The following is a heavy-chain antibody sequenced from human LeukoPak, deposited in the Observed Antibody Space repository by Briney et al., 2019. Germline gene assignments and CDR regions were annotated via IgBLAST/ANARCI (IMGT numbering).Heavy chain of an antibody. Sequence: SETLSLTCTVSGGSISSYYWSWIRQPAGKGLEWIGRIYTSGSTNHNPSLKSRVTMSVDTSKNQFSLKLSSVTAADTAVYYCAREGDSSGYYYGFFNYWGQGTLVTVSS. V-gene: IGHV4-4*07. J-gene: IGHJ4*02. CDR3: AREGDSSGYYYGFFNY. D-gene: IGHD3-22*01. CDR1: GGSISSYY. CDR2: IYTSGST.